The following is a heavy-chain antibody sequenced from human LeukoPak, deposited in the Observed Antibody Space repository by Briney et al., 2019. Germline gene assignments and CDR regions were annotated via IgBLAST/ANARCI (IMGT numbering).Heavy chain of an antibody. D-gene: IGHD3-10*01. CDR3: AGTVLLWFGDASDAFDI. J-gene: IGHJ3*02. CDR2: IYYSGST. CDR1: GGSISSSSYS. Sequence: PSETLSLTCTVSGGSISSSSYSWGWIRQPPGKGLEWIGSIYYSGSTYYNPSLKSRVTISVDTSKNQFSLKLSSATAADTAVYYCAGTVLLWFGDASDAFDIWGQGTMVTVSS. V-gene: IGHV4-39*01.